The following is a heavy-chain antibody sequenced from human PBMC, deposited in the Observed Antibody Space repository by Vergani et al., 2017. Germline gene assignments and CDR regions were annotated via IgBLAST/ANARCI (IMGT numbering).Heavy chain of an antibody. CDR2: IYHSGTT. J-gene: IGHJ4*02. Sequence: QVQLQQWGPGLVKPSETLSLTCAVSGYSISSGYYWGWIRQPPGKGLEWIGSIYHSGTTSYNASLKSRVTISVDTSKNHFSLQLRSVTAADTAVYYCGSLLTGGIDYWGQGTLVTVSS. CDR1: GYSISSGYY. D-gene: IGHD3-16*01. V-gene: IGHV4-38-2*01. CDR3: GSLLTGGIDY.